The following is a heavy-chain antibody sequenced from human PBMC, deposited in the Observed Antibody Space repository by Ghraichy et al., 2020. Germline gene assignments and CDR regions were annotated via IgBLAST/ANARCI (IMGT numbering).Heavy chain of an antibody. D-gene: IGHD3-22*01. CDR3: ARAGWLLTLRNETNFDY. V-gene: IGHV1-18*01. J-gene: IGHJ4*02. CDR1: GAPVSTSV. CDR2: ISAYNGNT. Sequence: ASVKVSCKISGAPVSTSVMSWVLVAPGQRLEWMGWISAYNGNTNYAQKLQGRVTMTTDTSTSTAYMELRSLRSDDTAVYYCARAGWLLTLRNETNFDYWGQGTLVTVAS.